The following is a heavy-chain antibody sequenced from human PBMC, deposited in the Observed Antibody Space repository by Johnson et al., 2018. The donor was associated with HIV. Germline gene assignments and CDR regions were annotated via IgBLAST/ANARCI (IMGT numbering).Heavy chain of an antibody. V-gene: IGHV3-73*01. J-gene: IGHJ3*02. CDR2: IRSKANSYAT. CDR3: ARGGPYSSGWSGAGAFDI. D-gene: IGHD6-19*01. Sequence: VQLVASGGGLVKPGGSLRLSCVASGFTFVDYAMSWFRQASGKGLEWVGRIRSKANSYATAYAASVKGRFTISRDDSKNTAYLQMNSLKTEDTAVYYCARGGPYSSGWSGAGAFDIWGQGTMVTVSS. CDR1: GFTFVDYA.